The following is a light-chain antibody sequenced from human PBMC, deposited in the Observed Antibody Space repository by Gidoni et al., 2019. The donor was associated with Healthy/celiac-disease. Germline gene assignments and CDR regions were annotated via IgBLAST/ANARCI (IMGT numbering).Light chain of an antibody. J-gene: IGLJ3*02. V-gene: IGLV2-11*01. CDR1: SSDVCGYNY. CDR2: DVS. Sequence: QSALTQPRSVSASPGQSVTISCTGTSSDVCGYNYVSWYQQHPGKAPKLMIYDVSKRPSGVPDRFSGSKSGNTASLTISWLQAEDEAEYYCCSYAGSYTWVFGGGTKLTVL. CDR3: CSYAGSYTWV.